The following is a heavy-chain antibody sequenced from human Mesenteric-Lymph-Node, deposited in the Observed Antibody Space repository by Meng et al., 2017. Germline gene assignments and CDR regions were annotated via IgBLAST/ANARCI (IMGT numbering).Heavy chain of an antibody. CDR2: INSDGSTI. J-gene: IGHJ4*02. Sequence: GESLKISCAASGFTFTNSWMHWVRQAPGKGLAWVSRINSDGSTINYADSVKGRFTISRDNANNTLYLQMNRLRAEDTAVYFCASVSFYYDTSGFYFDYWGQGALVTVSS. CDR1: GFTFTNSW. V-gene: IGHV3-74*01. D-gene: IGHD3-22*01. CDR3: ASVSFYYDTSGFYFDY.